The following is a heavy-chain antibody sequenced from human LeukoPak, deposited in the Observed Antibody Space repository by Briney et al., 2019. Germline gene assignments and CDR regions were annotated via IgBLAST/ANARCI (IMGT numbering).Heavy chain of an antibody. V-gene: IGHV4-59*01. J-gene: IGHJ2*01. CDR2: IYYSGST. Sequence: SETLSLTCTVSGASISSYYWSWIRQPPGKGLEWIGYIYYSGSTNYNPSLKSRVTISVDTSKNQFSLKLSSVTAADTAVYYCARDRPATENSYFDLWGRGTLVTVSS. CDR3: ARDRPATENSYFDL. D-gene: IGHD1-26*01. CDR1: GASISSYY.